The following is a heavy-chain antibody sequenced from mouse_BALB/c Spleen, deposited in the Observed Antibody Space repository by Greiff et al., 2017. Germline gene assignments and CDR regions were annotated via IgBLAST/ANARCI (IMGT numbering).Heavy chain of an antibody. CDR1: GFTFSSYG. CDR3: ARGDYDRGYYAMDY. D-gene: IGHD2-4*01. V-gene: IGHV5-6*01. Sequence: EVKVVESGGDLVKPGGSLKLSCAASGFTFSSYGMSWVRQTPDKRLEWVATISSGGSYTYYPDSVKGRFTISRDNAKNTLYLQMSSLKSEDTAMYYCARGDYDRGYYAMDYWGQGTSVTVSS. CDR2: ISSGGSYT. J-gene: IGHJ4*01.